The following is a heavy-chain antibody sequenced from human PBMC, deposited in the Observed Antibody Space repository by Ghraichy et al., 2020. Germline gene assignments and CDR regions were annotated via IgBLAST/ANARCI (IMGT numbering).Heavy chain of an antibody. D-gene: IGHD2-2*01. CDR3: TTVSGFVPVEYLDY. CDR1: GFTFSNAW. CDR2: IKSNTDGGTT. Sequence: GGSLRLSCAASGFTFSNAWMSWVRQAPGKGLEWVGRIKSNTDGGTTEYAAPVKGRFTISRDDSKNTLYLQMNSLKTEDTAVYYCTTVSGFVPVEYLDYWGQGTLVTVSS. V-gene: IGHV3-15*01. J-gene: IGHJ4*02.